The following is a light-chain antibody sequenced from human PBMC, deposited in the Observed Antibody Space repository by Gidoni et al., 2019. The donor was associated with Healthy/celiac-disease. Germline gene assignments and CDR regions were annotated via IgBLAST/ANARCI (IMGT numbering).Light chain of an antibody. J-gene: IGKJ4*01. Sequence: DIQMTQSPSSLSASVGDRVTITCQASQGISNYLNWYQQNPGKAPKLLIYAASNLETGVPSRFSGSGSGTDFTFTISSLQPEDIATYYCQQYDNLPLAFGGGTKVEIK. V-gene: IGKV1-33*01. CDR1: QGISNY. CDR3: QQYDNLPLA. CDR2: AAS.